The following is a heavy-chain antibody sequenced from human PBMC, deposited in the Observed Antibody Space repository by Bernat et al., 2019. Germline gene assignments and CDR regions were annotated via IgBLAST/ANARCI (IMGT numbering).Heavy chain of an antibody. Sequence: QVQLVESGGGVVQPGRSLRLSCGVSGFTFSSYAMFWVRQAPGKGLEWVAVISYDGIIKYYADSVKGRFTISRDNSKNTVYLQMNSLRVEDTAVYFCARDSEYSIAWYSMADWGQGTPVTVSS. CDR1: GFTFSSYA. V-gene: IGHV3-30*01. D-gene: IGHD6-19*01. CDR2: ISYDGIIK. J-gene: IGHJ4*02. CDR3: ARDSEYSIAWYSMAD.